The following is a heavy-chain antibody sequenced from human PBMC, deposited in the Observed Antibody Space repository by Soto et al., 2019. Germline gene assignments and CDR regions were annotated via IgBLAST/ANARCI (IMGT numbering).Heavy chain of an antibody. Sequence: GGSMRLSCAASGLTFSDYALNWVRQAPGEGLEWISYISSSSSTIYFADSLKGRFTISRDNAKNSLYLQMNSRRDEDTAVYYCASTLQYCTSTSCYPWGRFGYWGQGTLVTVSS. CDR3: ASTLQYCTSTSCYPWGRFGY. J-gene: IGHJ4*02. CDR2: ISSSSSTI. D-gene: IGHD2-2*01. V-gene: IGHV3-48*02. CDR1: GLTFSDYA.